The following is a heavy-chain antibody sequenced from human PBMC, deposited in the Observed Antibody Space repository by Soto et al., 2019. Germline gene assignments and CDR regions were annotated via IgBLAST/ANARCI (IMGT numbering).Heavy chain of an antibody. CDR1: GGSISNYF. CDR2: VYITGTT. J-gene: IGHJ4*02. Sequence: SETLSLTCTVSGGSISNYFWSWIRQPAGKGMEWIGRVYITGTTNYNPSLKSRVTMSVDASQNQVSLRLSSVTAADTAVYYCARDGDYNSGWYSFDYWGQGTLVTV. D-gene: IGHD6-19*01. CDR3: ARDGDYNSGWYSFDY. V-gene: IGHV4-4*07.